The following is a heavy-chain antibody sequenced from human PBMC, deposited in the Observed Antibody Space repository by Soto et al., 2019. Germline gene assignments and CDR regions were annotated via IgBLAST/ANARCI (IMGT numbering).Heavy chain of an antibody. J-gene: IGHJ4*02. CDR1: GFTFSKAW. D-gene: IGHD2-15*01. CDR3: TTEGVV. Sequence: EAQLVQSGGGFVPPGGSLRLSCAASGFTFSKAWISWVRQVPGKGLEWVGRVRSEIDGRTTDYAAPVKGRFTVSRDDSKRTLDLQMNSLRTEDPAVYYCTTEGVVWSQRTQVTVSS. V-gene: IGHV3-15*01. CDR2: VRSEIDGRTT.